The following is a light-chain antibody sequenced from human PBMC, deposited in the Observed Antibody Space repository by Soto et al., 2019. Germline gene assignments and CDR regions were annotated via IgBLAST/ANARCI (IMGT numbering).Light chain of an antibody. CDR2: ETS. CDR3: QQYKDYWT. J-gene: IGKJ1*01. CDR1: QSISRW. Sequence: DVQMTQSPSTLSASVGDRVTITCRASQSISRWLAWYQQKPGKAPKLLIYETSSLEDGVPSRFTGSGSGTELSLTITSLQPEDFASYYCQQYKDYWTFGQGTKVDMK. V-gene: IGKV1-5*03.